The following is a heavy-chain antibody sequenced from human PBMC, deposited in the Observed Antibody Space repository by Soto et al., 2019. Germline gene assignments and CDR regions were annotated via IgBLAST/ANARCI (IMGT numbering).Heavy chain of an antibody. V-gene: IGHV4-30-4*01. CDR3: ARVGSSIAFRPFDY. CDR2: IYYSGST. J-gene: IGHJ4*02. Sequence: QVQLQESGPGLVKPSQTLSLTCTVSGGSISSGDYYWSWIRQPPGKGLEWIGYIYYSGSTYYNPSLTIRFTISLDTSKNPFSLKLSSVTAADTAVYYCARVGSSIAFRPFDYWGQGTLVTVSS. CDR1: GGSISSGDYY. D-gene: IGHD6-6*01.